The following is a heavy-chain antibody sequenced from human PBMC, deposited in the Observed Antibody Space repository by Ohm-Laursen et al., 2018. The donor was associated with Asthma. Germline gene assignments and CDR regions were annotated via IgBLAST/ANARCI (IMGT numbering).Heavy chain of an antibody. Sequence: TLSLTCTVSGGSISSYYWSWIRQPPGKGLEWIGYIYYSGSTNYNPSLKSRVTISVDTSKNQFSLKLSSVTAADTAVYYCARVRCTGGVCYIDYWGQGTLVTVSS. CDR1: GGSISSYY. V-gene: IGHV4-59*01. J-gene: IGHJ4*02. D-gene: IGHD2-8*02. CDR3: ARVRCTGGVCYIDY. CDR2: IYYSGST.